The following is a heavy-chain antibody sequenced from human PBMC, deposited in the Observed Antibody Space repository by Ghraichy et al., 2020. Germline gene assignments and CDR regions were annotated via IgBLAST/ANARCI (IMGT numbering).Heavy chain of an antibody. CDR3: AYSICFDY. D-gene: IGHD4-11*01. Sequence: GGSLRLSCAASGFSFSTSFMSWVRQAPGEGLEWVSTISGSGDSTHYADSVKGRFTISKDNSKNTLYLQMSGLRAEDTAVYYCAYSICFDYWGQGTLVTVSS. CDR1: GFSFSTSF. V-gene: IGHV3-23*01. J-gene: IGHJ4*02. CDR2: ISGSGDST.